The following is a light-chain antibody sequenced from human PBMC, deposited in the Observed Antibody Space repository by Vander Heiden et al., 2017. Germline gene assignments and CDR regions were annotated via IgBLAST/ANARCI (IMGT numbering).Light chain of an antibody. CDR2: LGS. V-gene: IGKV2-28*01. CDR3: MQALEITWT. Sequence: DIVMTQSRPSLSVTPGEPSSISCRSSQSLLQSNGNNYLDWFLQKPGQSPQLLIYLGSNRASGVPDRFSGSVSGTDFTLKISRVEAEDVGVYYCMQALEITWTFGQGTKVEIK. CDR1: QSLLQSNGNNY. J-gene: IGKJ1*01.